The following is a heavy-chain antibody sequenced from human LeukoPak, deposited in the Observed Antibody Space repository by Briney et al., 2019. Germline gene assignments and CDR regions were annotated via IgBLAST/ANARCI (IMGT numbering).Heavy chain of an antibody. J-gene: IGHJ4*02. CDR1: GFIFSNYA. Sequence: QPGASLRLSCAASGFIFSNYAMYWVRQAPGKGLEWVSAISGRSGSTHYADSVKGRFTISRDSSRNTLYLQMNSLRADDTAVYYCAKWGDYDVLTGYYVSDFWGQGTLVTVSS. V-gene: IGHV3-23*01. CDR3: AKWGDYDVLTGYYVSDF. CDR2: ISGRSGST. D-gene: IGHD3-9*01.